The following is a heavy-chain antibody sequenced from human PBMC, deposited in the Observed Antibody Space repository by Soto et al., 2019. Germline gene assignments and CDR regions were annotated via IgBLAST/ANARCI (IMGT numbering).Heavy chain of an antibody. CDR1: GFTFSSYW. D-gene: IGHD2-21*02. CDR3: ARDLHCGGDCENWFDP. CDR2: IKQDGSEK. V-gene: IGHV3-7*01. J-gene: IGHJ5*02. Sequence: GGSLRLSCAASGFTFSSYWMSWVRQAPGKGLEWVANIKQDGSEKYYVDSVKGRFTISRDNAKNSLYLQMNSLRAEDTAVYYCARDLHCGGDCENWFDPWGQGTLVTVSS.